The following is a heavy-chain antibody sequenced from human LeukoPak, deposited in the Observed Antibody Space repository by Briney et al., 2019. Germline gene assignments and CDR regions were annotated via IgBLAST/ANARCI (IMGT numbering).Heavy chain of an antibody. D-gene: IGHD1-26*01. Sequence: GASVKVSCKASGYTFTSYYMHWVRQAPGQGLEWMAIINPSGGSTSYAQKFQGRVTMTRDTSTSTVYMELSSLRSEDTAVYYCARSLGEWELRNGMDVWGQGTTVTVSS. J-gene: IGHJ6*02. CDR1: GYTFTSYY. V-gene: IGHV1-46*01. CDR3: ARSLGEWELRNGMDV. CDR2: INPSGGST.